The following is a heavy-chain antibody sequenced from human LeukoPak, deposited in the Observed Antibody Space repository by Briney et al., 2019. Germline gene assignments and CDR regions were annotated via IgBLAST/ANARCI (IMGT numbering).Heavy chain of an antibody. V-gene: IGHV3-53*01. J-gene: IGHJ4*02. Sequence: GGSLRLSCAASGFTVSSNYMSWVRQAPGKGLEWVSVIYSGGSTYYADSVKGRFTISRDNSKNTLYLRMNSLRAEDTAVYYCARVRGTRAVDYWGQGTLVTVSS. CDR3: ARVRGTRAVDY. CDR1: GFTVSSNY. CDR2: IYSGGST.